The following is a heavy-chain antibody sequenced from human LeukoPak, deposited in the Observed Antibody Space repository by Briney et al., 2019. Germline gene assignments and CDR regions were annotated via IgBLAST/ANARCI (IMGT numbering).Heavy chain of an antibody. V-gene: IGHV1-2*06. J-gene: IGHJ4*02. D-gene: IGHD4-17*01. CDR3: ARTYVYGDYLSY. CDR2: INPNSGGT. CDR1: GYTFTAYY. Sequence: ASVKVSCKASGYTFTAYYIHWVRQAPGQGLEWMGRINPNSGGTSYAQKFQGRVTMTRDTSISTAYLELSRLRSDDTAVFYCARTYVYGDYLSYWGQGTLITVSS.